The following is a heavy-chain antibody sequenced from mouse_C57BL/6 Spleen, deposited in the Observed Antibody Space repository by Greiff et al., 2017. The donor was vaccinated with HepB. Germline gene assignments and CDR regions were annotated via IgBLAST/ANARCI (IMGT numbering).Heavy chain of an antibody. D-gene: IGHD1-1*01. CDR3: ARDHYYGSSHWYFDV. Sequence: QVQLKQSGPELVKPGASVKLSCKASGYTFTSYDINWVKQRPGQGLEWIGWIYPRDGSTKYNEKFKGKATLTVDTSSSTAYMELHSLTSEDSAVYFCARDHYYGSSHWYFDVWGTGTTVTVSS. J-gene: IGHJ1*03. V-gene: IGHV1-85*01. CDR2: IYPRDGST. CDR1: GYTFTSYD.